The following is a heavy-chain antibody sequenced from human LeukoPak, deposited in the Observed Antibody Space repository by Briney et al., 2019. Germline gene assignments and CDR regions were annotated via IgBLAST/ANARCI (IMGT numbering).Heavy chain of an antibody. CDR3: VGGDY. CDR1: GLTFSIHW. CDR2: INQDGSDK. Sequence: GGSLRLSCAASGLTFSIHWMNWVRQAPGKGLECVANINQDGSDKYYVDSVKGRFTISRGNTKNSLYLQMNSLRAEDTAVYYCVGGDYWGQGTLVSVSS. J-gene: IGHJ4*02. V-gene: IGHV3-7*01.